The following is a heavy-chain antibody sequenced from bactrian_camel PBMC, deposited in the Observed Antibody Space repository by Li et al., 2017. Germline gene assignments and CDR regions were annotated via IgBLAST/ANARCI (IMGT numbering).Heavy chain of an antibody. Sequence: VQLVESGGGSAQSGGSLRLSCTGSGYYYYSGSCMGWFRQVPGKEREGVAAIESDGRTNYANSVKGRFTISQDNAKNTLYLQMNNLKSEDTALYYCAKALGGGNYYTGEYNYWGQGTQVTVS. CDR1: GYYYYSGSC. D-gene: IGHD2*01. CDR2: IESDGRT. CDR3: AKALGGGNYYTGEYNY. J-gene: IGHJ4*01. V-gene: IGHV3S67*01.